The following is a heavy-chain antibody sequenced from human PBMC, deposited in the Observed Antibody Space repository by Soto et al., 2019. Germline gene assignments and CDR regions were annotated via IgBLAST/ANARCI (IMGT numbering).Heavy chain of an antibody. V-gene: IGHV1-18*01. CDR2: ISAYNGNT. J-gene: IGHJ5*02. CDR1: GYTFTSYG. CDR3: ARFLMVRGVLDWFDP. Sequence: ASVKVSCKASGYTFTSYGISWVRQAPGQGLEWMGWISAYNGNTNYAQKLQGRVTMTTDTSTSTAYMELRSLRSDDTAVYYCARFLMVRGVLDWFDPWGQGTLVTVSS. D-gene: IGHD3-10*01.